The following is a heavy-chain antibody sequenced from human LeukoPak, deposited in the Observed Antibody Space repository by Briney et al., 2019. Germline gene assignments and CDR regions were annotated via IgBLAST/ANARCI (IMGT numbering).Heavy chain of an antibody. CDR3: ARAPTYYYDSRDLFGT. CDR1: GLTFSSYW. D-gene: IGHD3-22*01. Sequence: GGSLRLSCAASGLTFSSYWMSWVRQAPGKGLEWVANIKQDGSEKYYVDSVKGRFTISRDNAKNSLYLQMNSLRAEDTAVYYCARAPTYYYDSRDLFGTWGQGTLVTVSS. V-gene: IGHV3-7*01. CDR2: IKQDGSEK. J-gene: IGHJ5*02.